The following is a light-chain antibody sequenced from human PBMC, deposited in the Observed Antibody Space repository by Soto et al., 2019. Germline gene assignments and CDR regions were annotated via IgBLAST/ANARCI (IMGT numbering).Light chain of an antibody. V-gene: IGKV1-5*03. CDR3: QQYNSYPWT. Sequence: DIQMTQSPSTLSASVGDRVTITCRASQTVNYWLAWYQQKPGKAPKLLICKASTLEIGVPSRFSGSGSGTEFTLTSSSRQPDDFATYYCQQYNSYPWTFGQGTKVDVK. J-gene: IGKJ1*01. CDR1: QTVNYW. CDR2: KAS.